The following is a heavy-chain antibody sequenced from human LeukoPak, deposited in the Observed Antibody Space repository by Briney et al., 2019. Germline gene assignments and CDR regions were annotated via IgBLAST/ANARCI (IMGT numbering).Heavy chain of an antibody. J-gene: IGHJ4*02. CDR2: IKDDGSDK. V-gene: IGHV3-7*01. CDR3: ADLGYSD. CDR1: GLTYSSSW. D-gene: IGHD5-18*01. Sequence: GGSLRLSCVASGLTYSSSWMTWARQAPGKGLEWVATIKDDGSDKYYVDSVKGRFSISRDNAKSSLYLQMNSLRLEDTAMYYCADLGYSDWGQGTLVTVST.